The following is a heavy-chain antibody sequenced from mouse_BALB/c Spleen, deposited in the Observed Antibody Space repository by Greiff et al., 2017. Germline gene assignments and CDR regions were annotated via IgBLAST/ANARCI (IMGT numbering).Heavy chain of an antibody. V-gene: IGHV1-59*01. CDR3: ARALGYYYGSSPFDY. CDR2: IDPSDSYT. Sequence: QVQLKESGAELVRPGTSVKVSCKASGYAFTNYLIEWVKQRPGQGLEWIGEIDPSDSYTNYNQKFKGKATLTVDKSSSTAYMQLSSLTSEDSAVYYCARALGYYYGSSPFDYWGQGTTLTVSS. D-gene: IGHD1-1*01. CDR1: GYAFTNYL. J-gene: IGHJ2*01.